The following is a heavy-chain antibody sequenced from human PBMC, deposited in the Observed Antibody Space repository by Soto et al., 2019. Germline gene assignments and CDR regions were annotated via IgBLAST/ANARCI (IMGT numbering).Heavy chain of an antibody. V-gene: IGHV1-18*01. CDR2: ISPYDGDT. D-gene: IGHD1-26*01. Sequence: QVPLVQSGAEVKKPGASLRVSCKASGYTFTSYGITWVRQAPGQGLEWVGWISPYDGDTHQGQTLQGRVTMTTDTSTRTAHMELRSLRSDDTAVYYCARNRIKWTSGQNNYHEYGMDVWGQGTTVTVSS. CDR3: ARNRIKWTSGQNNYHEYGMDV. CDR1: GYTFTSYG. J-gene: IGHJ6*02.